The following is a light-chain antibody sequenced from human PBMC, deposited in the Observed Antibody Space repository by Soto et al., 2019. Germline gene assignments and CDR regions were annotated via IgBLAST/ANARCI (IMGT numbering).Light chain of an antibody. CDR1: SGHSSYA. CDR2: LNSDGSH. Sequence: LXCTLSSGHSSYAIAWHQQQPEKGPRYLMKLNSDGSHSKGDGIPDRFSGSSSGAERYLTISSLQSEDEADYYCQTWGTGIWVFGGGTKVTVL. CDR3: QTWGTGIWV. V-gene: IGLV4-69*01. J-gene: IGLJ3*02.